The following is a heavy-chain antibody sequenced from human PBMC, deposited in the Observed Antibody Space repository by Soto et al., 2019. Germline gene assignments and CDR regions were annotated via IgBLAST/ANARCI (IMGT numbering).Heavy chain of an antibody. D-gene: IGHD3-3*01. V-gene: IGHV3-23*01. J-gene: IGHJ4*02. CDR2: ISDSGGST. CDR3: AKRRDFWSGYYGPYFDY. CDR1: GFTFSSYA. Sequence: GGSLRLSCAASGFTFSSYAMSWVRQAPGKGLEWVSAISDSGGSTYYADSVKGRFTISRDSSKNTLYLQMNSLRAEDTAVYYCAKRRDFWSGYYGPYFDYWGQGTLVTVSS.